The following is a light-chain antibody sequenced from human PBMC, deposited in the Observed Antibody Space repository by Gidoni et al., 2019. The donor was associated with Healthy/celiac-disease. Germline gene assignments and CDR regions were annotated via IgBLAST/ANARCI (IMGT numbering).Light chain of an antibody. CDR2: GAS. CDR1: QSVSSSY. CDR3: QQYGSSPWT. V-gene: IGKV3-20*01. J-gene: IGKJ2*02. Sequence: EIVLTQSPGALSLSPGERATLSCRASQSVSSSYLAWYQQKPGQAPRLRIYGASSRATGIPDRFSGSVSGTDFTLTISRLEPEDFAVYYCQQYGSSPWTSGQGTKLEIK.